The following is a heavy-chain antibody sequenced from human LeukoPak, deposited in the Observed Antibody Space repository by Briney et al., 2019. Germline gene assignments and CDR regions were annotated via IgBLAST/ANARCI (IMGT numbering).Heavy chain of an antibody. V-gene: IGHV3-66*01. D-gene: IGHD6-19*01. J-gene: IGHJ4*02. Sequence: GGSLRLSCAASRFTLSSNYMSWVRQAPGKGLDWVSVISSGGSTYSSDSVKGRFTISRDKSKNTLYLQMNTLRAEDTAVYYCARGLYSSGWYFDYWGQGTLVTVSS. CDR1: RFTLSSNY. CDR3: ARGLYSSGWYFDY. CDR2: ISSGGST.